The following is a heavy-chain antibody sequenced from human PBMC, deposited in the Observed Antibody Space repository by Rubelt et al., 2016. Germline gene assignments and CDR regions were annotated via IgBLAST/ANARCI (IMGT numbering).Heavy chain of an antibody. CDR1: GFTFSSYS. J-gene: IGHJ6*02. CDR3: ARISRINHYYGMDV. CDR2: IWYDGTNE. V-gene: IGHV3-33*08. Sequence: VQLVESGGGLVQPGGSLRLSCAASGFTFSSYSMNWVRQAPGKGLEWVALIWYDGTNENYADSVKGRFTISKDNSKNTLYLQMNSLGAEDTAGYYCARISRINHYYGMDVWGHGTTVTVPS.